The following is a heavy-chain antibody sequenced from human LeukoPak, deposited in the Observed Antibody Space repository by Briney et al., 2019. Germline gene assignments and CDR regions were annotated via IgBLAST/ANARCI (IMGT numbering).Heavy chain of an antibody. V-gene: IGHV3-21*01. CDR3: AKDWELYFDY. Sequence: GGSLRLSCAASGFTFSSYSMNWVRQAPGKGLEWVSSISSSSSYIYYADSVKGRFTISRDNAKNSLYLQMNSLRAEDTAVYYCAKDWELYFDYWGQGTLVTVSS. CDR1: GFTFSSYS. D-gene: IGHD1-26*01. J-gene: IGHJ4*02. CDR2: ISSSSSYI.